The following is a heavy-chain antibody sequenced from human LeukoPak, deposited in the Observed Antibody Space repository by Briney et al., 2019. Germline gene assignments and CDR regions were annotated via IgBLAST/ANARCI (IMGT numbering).Heavy chain of an antibody. CDR2: IKQDGSEK. CDR3: ARGETSDTRHLDY. D-gene: IGHD1-1*01. J-gene: IGHJ4*02. CDR1: GFTFSSYG. V-gene: IGHV3-7*01. Sequence: GGSLRLSCAASGFTFSSYGMSWVRQAPGKGLEWVANIKQDGSEKYYVDSVKGRFTISRDNAKNSLYLQMNSLRAEDTAVYYCARGETSDTRHLDYWGQGTLVTVSS.